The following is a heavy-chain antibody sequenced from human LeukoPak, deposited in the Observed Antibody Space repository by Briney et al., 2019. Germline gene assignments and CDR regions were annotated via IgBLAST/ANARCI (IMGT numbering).Heavy chain of an antibody. CDR3: ARRYSPPRGFDY. J-gene: IGHJ4*02. CDR1: GGSISSSSYY. D-gene: IGHD5-18*01. V-gene: IGHV4-39*07. CDR2: IYYSGST. Sequence: SETLSLTCTVSGGSISSSSYYWGWIRQPPGKGLEWFGSIYYSGSTYYNPSLKSQVTISVDTSKNQFSLKLSSVTAADTAVYYCARRYSPPRGFDYWGQGTLVTVSS.